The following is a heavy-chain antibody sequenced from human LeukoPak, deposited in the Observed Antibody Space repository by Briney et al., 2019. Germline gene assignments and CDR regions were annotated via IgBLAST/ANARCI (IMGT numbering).Heavy chain of an antibody. D-gene: IGHD3-22*01. CDR3: ARGPPNYYDSSGYFYL. Sequence: GGSLRLSCAASGFTFSNFEMNWVRQAPGKGLEWVSYISSSGNSIYYADSVKGRFTISRDNAKNSLYLQMNSLRAEDTALYFCARGPPNYYDSSGYFYLWGQGTLVTVSS. V-gene: IGHV3-48*03. CDR1: GFTFSNFE. CDR2: ISSSGNSI. J-gene: IGHJ4*02.